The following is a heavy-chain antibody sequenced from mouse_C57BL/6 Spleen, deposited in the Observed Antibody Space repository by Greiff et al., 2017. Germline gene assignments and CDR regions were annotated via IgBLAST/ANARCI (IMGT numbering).Heavy chain of an antibody. Sequence: VMLVESGGGLVKPGGSLKLSCAASGFTFSDYGMHWVRQAPEKGLEWVAYISSGSSTIYYADTVKGRFTISRDNAKNTLFLQMTSLRSEDTAMYYCARGYPYWYFDVWGTGTTVTVSS. V-gene: IGHV5-17*01. J-gene: IGHJ1*03. D-gene: IGHD2-2*01. CDR1: GFTFSDYG. CDR3: ARGYPYWYFDV. CDR2: ISSGSSTI.